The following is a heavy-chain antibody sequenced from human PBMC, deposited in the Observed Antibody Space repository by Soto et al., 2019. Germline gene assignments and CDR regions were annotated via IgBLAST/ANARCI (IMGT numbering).Heavy chain of an antibody. D-gene: IGHD4-4*01. CDR2: IYHSGGG. Sequence: SETLSLTCSVSGVSVISGGHYWNWIRQFPGKGLEWIGYIYHSGGGYYNPSLKSRASMSVDTSKNEFSLRLASVTAADTAVYFCARGPAATVDSHYFDYWGQGALVTVSS. J-gene: IGHJ4*02. CDR1: GVSVISGGHY. V-gene: IGHV4-31*03. CDR3: ARGPAATVDSHYFDY.